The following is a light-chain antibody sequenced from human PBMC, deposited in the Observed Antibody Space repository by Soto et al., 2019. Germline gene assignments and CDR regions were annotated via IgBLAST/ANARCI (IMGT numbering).Light chain of an antibody. CDR2: GAS. V-gene: IGKV3-20*01. J-gene: IGKJ2*01. CDR3: QQYGSSPRT. CDR1: QSVSSNY. Sequence: EIVLTQSPGTLSLSPGERATLSCRASQSVSSNYLAWYQQKPGQDPRLLIYGASSRATGIPDRFSGSGSGTDFTLTISRLEPEDFAVYYCQQYGSSPRTFGQGTKLEIK.